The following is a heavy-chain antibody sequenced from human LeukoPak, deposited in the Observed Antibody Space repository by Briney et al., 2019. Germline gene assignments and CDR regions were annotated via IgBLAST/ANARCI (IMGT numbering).Heavy chain of an antibody. J-gene: IGHJ4*02. CDR3: AKDHYWSIDY. D-gene: IGHD3-3*01. CDR2: ITSDGSST. V-gene: IGHV3-74*01. Sequence: GGSLRLSCAASGFTFSSYWMNWVRQAPGKGLVWVSRITSDGSSTTYADSVKGRFSISRDNAKNTLYLQMNSLRAEDTGVYYCAKDHYWSIDYWGRGTLVTVSS. CDR1: GFTFSSYW.